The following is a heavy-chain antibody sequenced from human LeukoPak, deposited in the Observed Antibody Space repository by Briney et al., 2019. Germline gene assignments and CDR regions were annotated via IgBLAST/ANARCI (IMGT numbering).Heavy chain of an antibody. Sequence: ASVKVSCKAPGYTFTGYYMHWVRQAPGQGLEWMGWINPNSGGTNYAQKFQVRGTMTRDTSISTAYMELSRLRSDDTAVYYCARSAESSSWVEFDYWGQGTLVTVSS. J-gene: IGHJ4*02. D-gene: IGHD6-13*01. V-gene: IGHV1-2*02. CDR3: ARSAESSSWVEFDY. CDR2: INPNSGGT. CDR1: GYTFTGYY.